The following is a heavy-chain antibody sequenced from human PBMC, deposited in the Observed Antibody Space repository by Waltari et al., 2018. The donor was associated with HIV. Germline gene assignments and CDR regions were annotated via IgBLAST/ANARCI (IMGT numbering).Heavy chain of an antibody. V-gene: IGHV3-11*01. CDR1: GFTFSDYY. J-gene: IGHJ4*02. CDR2: INTGGRTR. D-gene: IGHD5-12*01. Sequence: QVHLVESGGGLVKPGGSLRLSCAASGFTFSDYYMSWIRQAPGKGLEWVSYINTGGRTRHFTDSVKGRFTISRDNAKNSLYLQMNDLRSEDTAVYYCARARYSGYDHPTYFDHWGQGTPVTVSS. CDR3: ARARYSGYDHPTYFDH.